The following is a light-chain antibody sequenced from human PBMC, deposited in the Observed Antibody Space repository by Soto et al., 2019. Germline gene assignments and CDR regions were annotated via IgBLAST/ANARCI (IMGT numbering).Light chain of an antibody. Sequence: QSALTQPASVSVSPGQSITISCTGTSSDVGSYNLVSWYQQHPGKAPKLMIYEGSKRPSGVSNRYSGSKSGNTASLTISWLQAEDEADYYCCSYAGRIDVFGSGTKVTVL. CDR3: CSYAGRIDV. CDR2: EGS. CDR1: SSDVGSYNL. V-gene: IGLV2-23*01. J-gene: IGLJ1*01.